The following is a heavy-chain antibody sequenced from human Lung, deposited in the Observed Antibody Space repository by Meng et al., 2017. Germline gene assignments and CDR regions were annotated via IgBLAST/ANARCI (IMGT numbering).Heavy chain of an antibody. CDR1: GYTFTSYG. CDR2: ISAYNGNT. J-gene: IGHJ4*02. CDR3: ARDIGQWLVQRDLDY. V-gene: IGHV1-18*01. D-gene: IGHD6-19*01. Sequence: QVQLGQAGAEGKKPGASGKGAGKASGYTFTSYGISWVRQAPGQGLEWMGWISAYNGNTNYAQKLQGRVTMTTDTSTSTAYMELRSLRSDDTAVYYCARDIGQWLVQRDLDYWGQGTLVTVSS.